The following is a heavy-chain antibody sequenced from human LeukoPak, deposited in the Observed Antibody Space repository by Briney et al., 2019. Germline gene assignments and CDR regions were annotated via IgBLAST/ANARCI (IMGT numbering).Heavy chain of an antibody. CDR1: GFTFSTSV. CDR3: ARQRGGFGGNFYYYMDV. J-gene: IGHJ6*03. CDR2: IWFDGSNK. V-gene: IGHV3-33*01. D-gene: IGHD3-10*01. Sequence: PGGSLRLSFAASGFTFSTSVMHWVRQAPGKGLGWVAVIWFDGSNKYYADSVKGRFTISRDNSKNTLYLQMNSLRAEDTAVYYCARQRGGFGGNFYYYMDVWGKGTTVTVSS.